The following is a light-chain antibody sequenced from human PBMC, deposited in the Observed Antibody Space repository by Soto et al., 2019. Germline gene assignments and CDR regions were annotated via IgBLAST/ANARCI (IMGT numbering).Light chain of an antibody. CDR2: GAS. CDR1: QSVSSN. V-gene: IGKV3-15*01. Sequence: EIVMTQSPATLSVSPGERATLSCRASQSVSSNLAWYQQKPGQAPRLLSYGASTRATGIPARFSGSGSGTEFTLTISSLQSEDFAVYYCQQYTHWPQTFGQGTKVEIK. J-gene: IGKJ1*01. CDR3: QQYTHWPQT.